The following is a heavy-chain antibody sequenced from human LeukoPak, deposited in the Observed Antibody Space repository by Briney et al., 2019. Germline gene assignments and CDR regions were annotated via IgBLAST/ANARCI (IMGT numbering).Heavy chain of an antibody. D-gene: IGHD4-17*01. Sequence: PGRSLRLSCAASRFTFDDYAMHWVRQAPGKGLEWVSGISWNGGSIGYADSVKGRFTISRDNAKNTLYLQMNSLRAEATAVYYCARDLERRRGDYVYLGEGSLVTVSS. CDR3: ARDLERRRGDYVY. V-gene: IGHV3-9*01. J-gene: IGHJ4*02. CDR1: RFTFDDYA. CDR2: ISWNGGSI.